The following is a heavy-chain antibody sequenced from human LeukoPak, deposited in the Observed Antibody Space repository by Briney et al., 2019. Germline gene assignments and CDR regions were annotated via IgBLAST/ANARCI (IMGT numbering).Heavy chain of an antibody. D-gene: IGHD3-22*01. CDR2: IWYDGSNK. J-gene: IGHJ4*02. Sequence: GRSLRLSCAASGFTFSRFGMHWVRQAPGKGLEWVAVIWYDGSNKYYADSGKRRFTISRDNSKNTLYLEMNSLRAEDTAVYYCARDYYYDSSGYWDYYFDYWGQGTLVSVSS. CDR1: GFTFSRFG. V-gene: IGHV3-33*01. CDR3: ARDYYYDSSGYWDYYFDY.